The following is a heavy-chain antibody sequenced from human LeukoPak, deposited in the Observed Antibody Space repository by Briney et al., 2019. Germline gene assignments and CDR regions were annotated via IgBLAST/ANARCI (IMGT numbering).Heavy chain of an antibody. V-gene: IGHV4-30-4*01. J-gene: IGHJ3*02. Sequence: SQTLSLTCTVSGGSISSGDYYWSWIRQPPGKGLEWIGYIYYSGSTYYNPSLKSRVTISVDTSKNQFSLRLSSVTAADTAVYYCARYITMIRGVITRDAFDIWGQGTMVTVSS. CDR3: ARYITMIRGVITRDAFDI. CDR1: GGSISSGDYY. D-gene: IGHD3-10*01. CDR2: IYYSGST.